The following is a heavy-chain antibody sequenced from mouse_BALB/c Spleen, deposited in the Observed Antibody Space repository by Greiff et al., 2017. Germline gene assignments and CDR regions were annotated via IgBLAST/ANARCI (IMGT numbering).Heavy chain of an antibody. J-gene: IGHJ1*01. CDR1: GYTFTSYW. CDR3: ARKTGGLYWYFDV. Sequence: QVQLQQSGAELAKPGASVKMSCKASGYTFTSYWMHWVKQRPGQGLEWIGYINPSTGYTEYNQKFKDKATLTADKSSSTAYMQLSSLTSEDSAVYYGARKTGGLYWYFDVWGAGTTVTVSS. V-gene: IGHV1-7*01. CDR2: INPSTGYT. D-gene: IGHD4-1*01.